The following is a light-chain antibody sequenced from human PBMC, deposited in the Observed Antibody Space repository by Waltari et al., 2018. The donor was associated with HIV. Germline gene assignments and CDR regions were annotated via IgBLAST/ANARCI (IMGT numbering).Light chain of an antibody. CDR1: QSVGDT. J-gene: IGKJ3*01. Sequence: EIVMTQSPASLSMSLGERATLSCRASQSVGDTLAWYYQKPGQAPRRLIYATSTRATGIPARFSGSGSGTEFTLTIGSLQPEDFALYYCQHYDNWPPRFGQGTKVDIK. CDR3: QHYDNWPPR. V-gene: IGKV3-15*01. CDR2: ATS.